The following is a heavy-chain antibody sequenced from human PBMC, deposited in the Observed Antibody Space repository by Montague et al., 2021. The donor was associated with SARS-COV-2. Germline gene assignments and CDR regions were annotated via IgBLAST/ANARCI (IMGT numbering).Heavy chain of an antibody. J-gene: IGHJ5*01. CDR1: RGSISGRSNY. CDR3: VRHGGSSWLVS. V-gene: IGHV4-39*01. Sequence: SETLSLTCTVSRGSISGRSNYWGWVRQTPGKGLEWIGSFYYTGNTYYNPSLKSRVTLSVDTSKNQFSLSLRSVTAVDTSVYFCVRHGGSSWLVSWGQGTLVIVSS. D-gene: IGHD2-15*01. CDR2: FYYTGNT.